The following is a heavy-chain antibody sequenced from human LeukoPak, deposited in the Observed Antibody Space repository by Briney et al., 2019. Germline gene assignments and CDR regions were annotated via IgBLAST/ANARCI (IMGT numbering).Heavy chain of an antibody. CDR2: IYSGGST. Sequence: QPGGSLRLSCAASGFTVSSNYMSWVRQATGKGLEWVSVIYSGGSTYYADSVKGRFTISRDNSKNTLYLQMNSLRAEDTAVYYCAIVPAAITYFQHWGQGTLVTVSS. J-gene: IGHJ1*01. D-gene: IGHD2-2*01. CDR3: AIVPAAITYFQH. V-gene: IGHV3-53*01. CDR1: GFTVSSNY.